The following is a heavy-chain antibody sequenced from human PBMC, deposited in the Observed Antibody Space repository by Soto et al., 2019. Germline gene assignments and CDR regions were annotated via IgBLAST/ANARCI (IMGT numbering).Heavy chain of an antibody. V-gene: IGHV3-48*01. CDR1: GFTFSSYS. D-gene: IGHD2-15*01. CDR3: ARSALDIVVVVAATRSSDY. Sequence: EVQLVESGGGLVQPGGSLRLSCAASGFTFSSYSMNWVRQAPGKGLEWVSYISSSSSTIYYADSVKGRFTISRDNAKNSLYLQMNRLRAEDTAVYYCARSALDIVVVVAATRSSDYWGQGTLVTVSS. CDR2: ISSSSSTI. J-gene: IGHJ4*02.